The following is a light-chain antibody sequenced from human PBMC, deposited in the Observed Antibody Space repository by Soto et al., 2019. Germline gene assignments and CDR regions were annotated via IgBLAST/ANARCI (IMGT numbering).Light chain of an antibody. J-gene: IGKJ5*01. Sequence: EIVLTQSPGTLSLSPGERANLSCRASQSVSSSYLAWYQQKPGQAPRLLIYGASSRATGIPDRFCGSGSGTDFTLTISRLEPEDFAVYYCQQYGSSLITFGQGTRLEIK. CDR1: QSVSSSY. CDR3: QQYGSSLIT. V-gene: IGKV3-20*01. CDR2: GAS.